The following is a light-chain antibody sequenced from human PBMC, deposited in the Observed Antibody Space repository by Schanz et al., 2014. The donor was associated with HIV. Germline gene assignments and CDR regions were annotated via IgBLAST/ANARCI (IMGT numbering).Light chain of an antibody. J-gene: IGLJ2*01. CDR1: SSDVGDYNY. Sequence: QSALTQPRSVSGSPGQSVTISCTGTSSDVGDYNYVSWYQQHPGKAPKLMIYDVSNRPSGVSNRFSGSKSGNTASLTISGLQAEDEADYYCSSYTSSSTVVFGGGTKLTVL. CDR3: SSYTSSSTVV. V-gene: IGLV2-14*01. CDR2: DVS.